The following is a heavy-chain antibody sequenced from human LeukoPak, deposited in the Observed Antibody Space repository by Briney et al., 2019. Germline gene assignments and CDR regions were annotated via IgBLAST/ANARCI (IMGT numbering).Heavy chain of an antibody. Sequence: GGSLRLSCAASGFIVSSNYMSWVRQAPGKGLEWVSVIYSGGTTYYADSVKGRFTISRDNSKNTVYLQMNSLRAEDTAVYYCARDSTPSYYDILTGYYYYYYGMDVWGQGTTVTVSS. CDR1: GFIVSSNY. D-gene: IGHD3-9*01. CDR2: IYSGGTT. J-gene: IGHJ6*02. V-gene: IGHV3-53*01. CDR3: ARDSTPSYYDILTGYYYYYYGMDV.